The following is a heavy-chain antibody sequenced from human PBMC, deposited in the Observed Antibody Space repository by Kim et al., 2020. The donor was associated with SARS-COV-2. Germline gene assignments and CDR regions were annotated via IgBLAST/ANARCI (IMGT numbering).Heavy chain of an antibody. V-gene: IGHV3-23*01. Sequence: GGSLRLSCVASGFTFSTYAMNWVRQAPGKGLEWVSSIRSTGGGPYYADSVKGRFTASRDNSKSTLYLQMNSLRVEDTAVYYCAREFARFSFDSWCQGTLV. D-gene: IGHD3-3*01. CDR1: GFTFSTYA. J-gene: IGHJ4*02. CDR2: IRSTGGGP. CDR3: AREFARFSFDS.